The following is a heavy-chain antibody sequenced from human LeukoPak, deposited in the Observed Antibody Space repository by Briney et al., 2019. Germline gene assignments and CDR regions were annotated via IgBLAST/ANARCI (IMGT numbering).Heavy chain of an antibody. Sequence: ASVKVSCKASGYTFTGYYMHWVRQAPGQGLEWMGWINPNNSDTIYAQKFQGRVTMTRDTSISTAYMELSRLRSDDTAVYYCTKNYYDSGDYYYFDYWGQGTLVTVSS. CDR3: TKNYYDSGDYYYFDY. CDR1: GYTFTGYY. V-gene: IGHV1-2*02. D-gene: IGHD3-22*01. J-gene: IGHJ4*02. CDR2: INPNNSDT.